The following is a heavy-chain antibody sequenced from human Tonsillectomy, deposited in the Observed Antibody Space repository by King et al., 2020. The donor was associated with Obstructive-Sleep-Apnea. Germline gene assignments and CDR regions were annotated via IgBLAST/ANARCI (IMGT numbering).Heavy chain of an antibody. D-gene: IGHD3-10*01. CDR3: ARQTAVGGKFTVVRGVPHEHCYYNGMDV. Sequence: VQLQQSGPGLVKPSETLSLTCSVSGGSVSGHFWSWIRHLPGKGLEWIGYIDKTGNTYYNPSLESRVTIAVDTSKNQVSLTLTSVSPADTAVYFCARQTAVGGKFTVVRGVPHEHCYYNGMDVWGQGTTVSVS. V-gene: IGHV4-59*02. CDR1: GGSVSGHF. J-gene: IGHJ6*02. CDR2: IDKTGNT.